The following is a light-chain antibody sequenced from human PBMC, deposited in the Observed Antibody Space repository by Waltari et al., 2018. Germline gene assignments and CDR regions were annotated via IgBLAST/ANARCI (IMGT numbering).Light chain of an antibody. J-gene: IGLJ3*02. V-gene: IGLV1-47*01. CDR3: ATWDGSLTAWV. CDR1: TSNIGRNY. CDR2: MNN. Sequence: QSVLTQPPSASGTPGQRVTISCSGSTSNIGRNYVSWYQQFPGTAPKLLGYMNNERPSGVPDRISGSKSGTSASLAIGGLRSEDEADYYCATWDGSLTAWVFGGGTKVTVL.